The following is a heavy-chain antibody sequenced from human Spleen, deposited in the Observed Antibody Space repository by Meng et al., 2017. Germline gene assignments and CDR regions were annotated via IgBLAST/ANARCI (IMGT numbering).Heavy chain of an antibody. CDR3: ARRSSVEMATISNWYFDL. CDR1: GGSLSGYY. V-gene: IGHV4-34*01. J-gene: IGHJ2*01. CDR2: IKHSGST. Sequence: SETLSLTCAVYGGSLSGYYWSWIRQPPGRGLEWIGQIKHSGSTNYNPSLKSRVTISVDTSKNQFSLKLSSVTAADTAVYYCARRSSVEMATISNWYFDLWGRGTLVTVSS. D-gene: IGHD5-24*01.